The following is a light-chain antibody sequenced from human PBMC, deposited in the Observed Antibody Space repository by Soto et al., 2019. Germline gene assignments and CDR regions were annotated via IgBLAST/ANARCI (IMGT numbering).Light chain of an antibody. J-gene: IGKJ2*01. CDR2: DAS. V-gene: IGKV1-5*01. CDR3: QQYNSHSGT. Sequence: DIQMTQSPSTLSASVGDRVTITCRASQSISSWLAWYQQKPGKAPKLLIYDASSLESGVPSRFSGSGSGTEVALTISSLQPDDFATYYCQQYNSHSGTFGQGTKLEIK. CDR1: QSISSW.